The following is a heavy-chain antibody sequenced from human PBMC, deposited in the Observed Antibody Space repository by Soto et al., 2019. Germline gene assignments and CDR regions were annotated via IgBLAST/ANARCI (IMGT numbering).Heavy chain of an antibody. Sequence: EEQLVESGGGLVQPEKSLRLSCAASGFTFSSYEMNWVRQAPGKGLEWISYISSSGTSIFYADSVKGRFTISRDNAKNSLYLQMNSLSAEDSAVYYCARDRVKVIAVAGPYYYYDGMDVWGQGTTVTVSS. V-gene: IGHV3-48*03. D-gene: IGHD6-19*01. CDR2: ISSSGTSI. CDR1: GFTFSSYE. CDR3: ARDRVKVIAVAGPYYYYDGMDV. J-gene: IGHJ6*02.